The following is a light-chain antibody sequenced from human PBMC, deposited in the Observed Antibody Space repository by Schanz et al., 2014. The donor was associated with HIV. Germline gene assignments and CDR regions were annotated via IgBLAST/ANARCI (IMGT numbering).Light chain of an antibody. Sequence: QSVLTQPPSVSAAPGQKVTISCSGSTSNIGDNYVSWYQQFPGTAPKLLIYDNGRRASGIPDRFSASKSGTSASLAISGLQSEDEGDYYCAAWDVNLNGPVFGGGTKLTVL. J-gene: IGLJ2*01. CDR3: AAWDVNLNGPV. CDR1: TSNIGDNY. CDR2: DNG. V-gene: IGLV1-51*01.